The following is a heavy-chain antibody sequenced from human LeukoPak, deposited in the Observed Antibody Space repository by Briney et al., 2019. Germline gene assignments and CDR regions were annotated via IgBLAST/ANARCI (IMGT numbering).Heavy chain of an antibody. CDR3: ARDSSGWTPFDY. V-gene: IGHV4-34*01. J-gene: IGHJ4*02. CDR1: GGSFSGYY. CDR2: INHSGST. Sequence: SETLSLTCAVYGGSFSGYYWSWIRQPPGKGLEWIGEINHSGSTNYNPSLKSRVTISVDTSKNQFSLKLSSVTAADTAVYYCARDSSGWTPFDYWGQGTLVTVSS. D-gene: IGHD6-19*01.